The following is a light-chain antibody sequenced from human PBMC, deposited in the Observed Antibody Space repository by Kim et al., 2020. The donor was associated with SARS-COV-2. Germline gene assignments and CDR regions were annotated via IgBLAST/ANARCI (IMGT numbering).Light chain of an antibody. CDR1: SLRSYY. CDR3: NSLVSSGNGV. J-gene: IGLJ3*02. V-gene: IGLV3-19*01. Sequence: SSELTQDPAVSVALGQTVRITCQGDSLRSYYASWYQQKPGQAPVLVIYGKNNRPSGIPDRFSGSSSGNTASLTITGAQAEDEADYYCNSLVSSGNGVVGG. CDR2: GKN.